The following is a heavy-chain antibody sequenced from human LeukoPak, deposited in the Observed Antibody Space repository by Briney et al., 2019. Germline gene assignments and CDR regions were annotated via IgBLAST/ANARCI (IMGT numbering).Heavy chain of an antibody. D-gene: IGHD4-11*01. Sequence: PGGSLRLSCAASGFTFSGSAMHWVRQASGKGLEWVGRIRSKANSYATAYAASVKGRFTISRDDSKNTAYLQMNSLKTEDTAVYYCVDYTNRALRHWGQGTLVTVSS. CDR3: VDYTNRALRH. CDR2: IRSKANSYAT. V-gene: IGHV3-73*01. CDR1: GFTFSGSA. J-gene: IGHJ4*02.